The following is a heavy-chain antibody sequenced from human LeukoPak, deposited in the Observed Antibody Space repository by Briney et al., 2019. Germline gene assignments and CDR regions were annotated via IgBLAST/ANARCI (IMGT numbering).Heavy chain of an antibody. Sequence: GGSLRLSCAASGFTFSSYAMHWVRQAPGKGLEWVAVISYDGSNKYYADSVKGRFTISRDNSKNTLYLQMSSLRAEDTAVYYCARDHSPYSSPLGDYWGQGTLVTVSS. CDR2: ISYDGSNK. D-gene: IGHD6-13*01. V-gene: IGHV3-30*15. CDR1: GFTFSSYA. J-gene: IGHJ4*02. CDR3: ARDHSPYSSPLGDY.